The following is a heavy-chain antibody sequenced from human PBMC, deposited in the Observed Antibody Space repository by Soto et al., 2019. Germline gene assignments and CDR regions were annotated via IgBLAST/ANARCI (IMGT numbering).Heavy chain of an antibody. J-gene: IGHJ6*02. D-gene: IGHD6-6*01. CDR3: TRKLFGMDV. V-gene: IGHV3-7*03. CDR1: GFTFSNSW. Sequence: EVQLVESGGGLVQPGESLRLSCAASGFTFSNSWMSWVRQAPGKGLEWVANIKEDGSEKDYVDPVKGRFTITRDNAKNSLDLQMNNLRAEDTAGSVCTRKLFGMDVWGQGTTVTVSS. CDR2: IKEDGSEK.